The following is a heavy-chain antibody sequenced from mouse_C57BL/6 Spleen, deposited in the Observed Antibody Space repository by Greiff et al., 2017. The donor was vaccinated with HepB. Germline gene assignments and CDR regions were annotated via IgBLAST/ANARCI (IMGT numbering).Heavy chain of an antibody. D-gene: IGHD2-1*01. CDR2: IYPGDGDT. Sequence: QVQLQQSGAELVKPGASVKISCKASGYAFSSYWMNWVKQRPGKGLEWIGQIYPGDGDTNYNGKFKGKATLTADKSSSTAYMQLSSLTSEDSAVYFCARWEVTTFYYYAMDYWGQGTSVTVSS. CDR1: GYAFSSYW. CDR3: ARWEVTTFYYYAMDY. V-gene: IGHV1-80*01. J-gene: IGHJ4*01.